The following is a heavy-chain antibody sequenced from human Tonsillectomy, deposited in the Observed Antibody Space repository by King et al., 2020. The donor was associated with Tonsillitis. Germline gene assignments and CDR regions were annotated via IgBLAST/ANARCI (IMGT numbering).Heavy chain of an antibody. Sequence: QLVQSGAEVKKPGASVKVSCKASGYTFTSYDINWVRQATGQGLEWRGGMNPNIVNTGFAKKFQGRVTMTRNTSISTAYMELSSLRSEDTAVYYCARGGTVTTLIGGNGFDPWGQGTLVTVSS. CDR2: MNPNIVNT. CDR1: GYTFTSYD. CDR3: ARGGTVTTLIGGNGFDP. J-gene: IGHJ5*02. D-gene: IGHD4-17*01. V-gene: IGHV1-8*01.